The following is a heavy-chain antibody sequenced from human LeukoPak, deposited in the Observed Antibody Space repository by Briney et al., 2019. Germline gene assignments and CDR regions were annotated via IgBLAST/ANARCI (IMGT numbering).Heavy chain of an antibody. CDR3: AKVPTSNGDYADYFDY. Sequence: PGGSLRLSCAASGFTFSSYAMSWVRQAPGKGLEWVSAISGSGGSTYYAGSVKGRFTISRDNSKNTLYLQMNSLRAEDTAVYYCAKVPTSNGDYADYFDYWGQGTLVTVSS. J-gene: IGHJ4*02. CDR1: GFTFSSYA. CDR2: ISGSGGST. D-gene: IGHD4-17*01. V-gene: IGHV3-23*01.